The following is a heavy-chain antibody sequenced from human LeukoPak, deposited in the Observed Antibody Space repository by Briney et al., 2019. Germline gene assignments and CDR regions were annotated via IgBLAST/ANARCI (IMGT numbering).Heavy chain of an antibody. CDR3: ARGDRGGWNGSGFDY. J-gene: IGHJ4*02. CDR1: GFTFSDYY. Sequence: GGSLRLSCAASGFTFSDYYMSWIRQAPGKGLEWVSHISSSGGTIYYADSVKGRFTISTDNAKNSLYLQMNSLRAEDTAVYYCARGDRGGWNGSGFDYWGQGTLVTVSS. V-gene: IGHV3-11*04. D-gene: IGHD6-19*01. CDR2: ISSSGGTI.